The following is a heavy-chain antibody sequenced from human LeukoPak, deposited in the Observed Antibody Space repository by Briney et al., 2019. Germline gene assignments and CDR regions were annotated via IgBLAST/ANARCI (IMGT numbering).Heavy chain of an antibody. CDR3: ARVGWFGELTRHPGGDY. J-gene: IGHJ4*02. CDR1: GFTFGSYW. Sequence: PGGSLRLSCAASGFTFGSYWMSWVRQAPGKGLEWEANIKQDGSEKYYVDSVKGRFTISSDNAKNSLYLQMNSLRAEDTAVYYCARVGWFGELTRHPGGDYWGQGTLVTVSS. CDR2: IKQDGSEK. V-gene: IGHV3-7*01. D-gene: IGHD3-10*01.